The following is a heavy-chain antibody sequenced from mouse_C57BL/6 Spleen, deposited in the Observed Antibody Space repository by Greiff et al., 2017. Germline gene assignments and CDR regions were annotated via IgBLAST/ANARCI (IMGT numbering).Heavy chain of an antibody. J-gene: IGHJ4*01. V-gene: IGHV1-78*01. CDR2: INPSDGST. CDR1: GYTFTDHN. D-gene: IGHD4-1*01. CDR3: ARAPWDVGAMGY. Sequence: VKLQQSDAELVKPGASVKISCKVSGYTFTDHNIYWLKQRPEQGLEWIGYINPSDGSTKYNDKFKGKATLTADKSSSTAYMQLNSLTSEDSSVYFCARAPWDVGAMGYWGQGTSVTVAS.